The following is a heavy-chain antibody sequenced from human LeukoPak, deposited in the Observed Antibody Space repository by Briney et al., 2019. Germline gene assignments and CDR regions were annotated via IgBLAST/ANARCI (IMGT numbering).Heavy chain of an antibody. CDR2: IIPIFGTA. CDR1: GGTFISYA. D-gene: IGHD6-13*01. Sequence: ASVKVSCKASGGTFISYAISWVRQAPGQGVEWMGGIIPIFGTANYAQKFQGRVTITADESTSTAYMELSSLRSEDTAVYYCARAGIAAAGTLDYWGQGTLVTVSS. CDR3: ARAGIAAAGTLDY. J-gene: IGHJ4*02. V-gene: IGHV1-69*01.